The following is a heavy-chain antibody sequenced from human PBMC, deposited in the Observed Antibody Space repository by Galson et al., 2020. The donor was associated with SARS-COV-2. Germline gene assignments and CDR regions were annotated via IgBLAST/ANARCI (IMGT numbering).Heavy chain of an antibody. D-gene: IGHD3-9*01. J-gene: IGHJ6*03. CDR3: ARASKHYNFLTCYLNYYYYCMDV. Sequence: ASVKVSCEPSGYTFPNYEVHWVRQATGQGLTGMGWMNSKSGNPRQAQRFQGRVTLTRNTSIKPAYLELSSLGSDDTAVYYCARASKHYNFLTCYLNYYYYCMDVWGTGTTVTISS. CDR1: GYTFPNYE. CDR2: MNSKSGNP. V-gene: IGHV1-8*03.